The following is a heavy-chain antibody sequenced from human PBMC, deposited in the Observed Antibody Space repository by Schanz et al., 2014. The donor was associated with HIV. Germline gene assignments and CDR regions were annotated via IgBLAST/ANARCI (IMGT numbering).Heavy chain of an antibody. CDR3: VRGVIYYDSGSYYNYFDY. V-gene: IGHV1-69*01. CDR2: IIPLFGTS. D-gene: IGHD3-10*01. CDR1: GGTFDTYA. Sequence: QVQLVQSGTEVKKPGSSVKVSCETSGGTFDTYAINWVRQAPGQGLEWMGGIIPLFGTSNYAQKFQGRATITADESTSTAYMELSSLRSEDTAVYYCVRGVIYYDSGSYYNYFDYWGQGTLVTVSS. J-gene: IGHJ4*02.